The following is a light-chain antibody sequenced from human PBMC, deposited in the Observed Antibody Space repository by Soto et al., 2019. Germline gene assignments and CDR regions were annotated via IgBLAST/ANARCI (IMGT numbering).Light chain of an antibody. V-gene: IGKV1-27*01. Sequence: DIRMTQSPSSLSAFVGDTVTITCRASQDIIYYLAWYQQKPGKIPKLLIHSAFTLQIGVQSRFSGTGSGTVFTLTINNLQPEDVATYYCQQYNSAPNPFGRGSRLEIK. CDR3: QQYNSAPNP. CDR2: SAF. J-gene: IGKJ2*01. CDR1: QDIIYY.